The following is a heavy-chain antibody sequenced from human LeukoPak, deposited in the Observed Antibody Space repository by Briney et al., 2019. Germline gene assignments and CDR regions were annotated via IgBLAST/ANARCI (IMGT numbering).Heavy chain of an antibody. J-gene: IGHJ4*02. CDR3: AKDSSSQGAQDY. D-gene: IGHD6-13*01. CDR1: GFTFDDYT. CDR2: ISWDGGST. V-gene: IGHV3-43*01. Sequence: GGSLRLSCAASGFTFDDYTMHWVRQAPGKGLEWVSLISWDGGSTYYADSVKGRFTISRDNSKNSLYLQMNSLRTEDTALYYCAKDSSSQGAQDYWGQGTLVTVSS.